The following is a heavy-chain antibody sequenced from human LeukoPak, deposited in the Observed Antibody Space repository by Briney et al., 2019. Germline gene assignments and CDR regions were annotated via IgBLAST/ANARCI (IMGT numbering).Heavy chain of an antibody. CDR3: GIAAGGYFDY. D-gene: IGHD6-13*01. V-gene: IGHV1-46*03. J-gene: IGHJ4*02. Sequence: GASVKVSCKASGYTFTSYYMHWVRQAPGQGLEWMGIINPSGGSTSYAQKFQGRVTMTRDTSTSTVYMEPSSLRSEDTAVYYCGIAAGGYFDYWGQGTLVTVSS. CDR2: INPSGGST. CDR1: GYTFTSYY.